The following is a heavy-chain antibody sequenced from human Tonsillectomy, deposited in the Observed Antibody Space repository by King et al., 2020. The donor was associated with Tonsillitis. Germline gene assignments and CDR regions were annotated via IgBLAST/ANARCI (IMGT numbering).Heavy chain of an antibody. V-gene: IGHV3-30*18. CDR1: GFTFRSYG. Sequence: VQLVESGGGVVQPGRSLRLSCAASGFTFRSYGMHWVRQAPGKGLEWVALISYDGSNKYYADSVKGRITISRDNSKNTLYLQMNSLRPEDTAVYYCAKELGPQGRYFDWPPVYWGQGTLVTVSS. CDR2: ISYDGSNK. CDR3: AKELGPQGRYFDWPPVY. D-gene: IGHD3-9*01. J-gene: IGHJ4*02.